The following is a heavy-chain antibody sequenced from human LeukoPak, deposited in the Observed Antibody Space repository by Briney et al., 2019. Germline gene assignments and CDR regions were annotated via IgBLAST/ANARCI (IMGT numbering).Heavy chain of an antibody. D-gene: IGHD3-9*01. CDR3: ARSPDRYYDILTGYYNIWFDP. CDR2: MNPDTSNT. J-gene: IGHJ5*02. Sequence: ASVKVSCKASGYTFTNYDINWVRQATGQGLEWLGWMNPDTSNTGSAQKFQGRVTTTRNTSISTAYMELSSLRSDDTAVYYCARSPDRYYDILTGYYNIWFDPWGQGTLVTVSS. CDR1: GYTFTNYD. V-gene: IGHV1-8*01.